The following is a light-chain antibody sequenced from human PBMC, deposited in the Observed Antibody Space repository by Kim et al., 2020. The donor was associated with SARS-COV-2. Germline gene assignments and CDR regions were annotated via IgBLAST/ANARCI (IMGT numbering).Light chain of an antibody. V-gene: IGKV3-11*01. CDR2: DAS. Sequence: LSPGERAPLSCRASQSVSSYLAWYQQTPGQAPRLLIYDASNRATGIPARFSGSGSGTDFTLTISSLEPEDFAVYYCQQRSNWPPYSFGQGTKLEI. J-gene: IGKJ2*03. CDR3: QQRSNWPPYS. CDR1: QSVSSY.